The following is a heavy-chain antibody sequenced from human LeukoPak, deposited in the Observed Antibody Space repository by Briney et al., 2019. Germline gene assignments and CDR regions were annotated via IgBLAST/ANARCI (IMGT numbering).Heavy chain of an antibody. J-gene: IGHJ3*01. D-gene: IGHD6-6*01. Sequence: GGSLRLSCEASGFTFSTYNMNWVRQAPGKGLEGVSVICSGGSTYYAESVKGRFTISRDNSNNTLYLQMTSLRAEETAVYYCAKRAAYSRSSLVLRFDAFDLWGQGTMVTVSS. CDR1: GFTFSTYN. CDR3: AKRAAYSRSSLVLRFDAFDL. CDR2: ICSGGST. V-gene: IGHV3-66*04.